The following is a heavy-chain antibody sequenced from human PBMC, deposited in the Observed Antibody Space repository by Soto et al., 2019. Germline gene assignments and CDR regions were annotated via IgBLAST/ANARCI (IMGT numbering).Heavy chain of an antibody. CDR2: IYDDGNT. CDR3: ARRYSYGYRDY. CDR1: GGSIINGGYS. D-gene: IGHD5-18*01. V-gene: IGHV4-30-2*01. Sequence: QLQLQESGSGLVMPSQTLSLTCAVSGGSIINGGYSWTWIRQPPGKGLEWIGYIYDDGNTFYNPSLKSRVTISLDRSKNEFSLRVRSVTAADTAVYYCARRYSYGYRDYWGQGTLVTVSS. J-gene: IGHJ4*02.